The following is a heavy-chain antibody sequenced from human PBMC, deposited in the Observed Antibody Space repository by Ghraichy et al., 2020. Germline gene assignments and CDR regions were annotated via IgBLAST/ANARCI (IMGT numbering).Heavy chain of an antibody. CDR1: GFTFGDYT. D-gene: IGHD4-23*01. CDR2: ISASSDYK. Sequence: GESLNISCAASGFTFGDYTMNWFRQAPKKGLEWVSSISASSDYKFYADSVKGRFTISRDNAKNSLSLQMNSLRAEDTAVYYCARVRVMTTVVSANDYWGQGALVTVSS. V-gene: IGHV3-21*01. J-gene: IGHJ4*02. CDR3: ARVRVMTTVVSANDY.